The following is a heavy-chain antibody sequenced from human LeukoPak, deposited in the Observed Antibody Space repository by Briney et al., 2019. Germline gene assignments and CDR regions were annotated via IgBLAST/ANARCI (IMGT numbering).Heavy chain of an antibody. Sequence: PSETLSLTCTVSGGSTSGYYWSWIRQPPGKGLEWIGEINHSVSTNYNPSLKSRVTISVDTSKNQFSLKLSSVTAADTAVYYCARRSGCSGGSCLYYYYYYYMDVWGKGTTVTISS. CDR3: ARRSGCSGGSCLYYYYYYYMDV. D-gene: IGHD2-15*01. CDR2: INHSVST. CDR1: GGSTSGYY. J-gene: IGHJ6*03. V-gene: IGHV4-34*01.